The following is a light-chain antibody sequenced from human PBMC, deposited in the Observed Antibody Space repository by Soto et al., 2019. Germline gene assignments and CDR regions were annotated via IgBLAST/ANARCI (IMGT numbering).Light chain of an antibody. CDR1: QSVISSY. CDR2: GAS. CDR3: QQWGSSPHT. Sequence: IGLTQSPGTLSLSPGERATLSCRASQSVISSYLAWYQHKPGQAPRHRIYGASRMATGIPDRFTDSGSGTDFTLTTGGLEPEYFAVDACQQWGSSPHTCGECTKPKIK. V-gene: IGKV3-20*01. J-gene: IGKJ2*01.